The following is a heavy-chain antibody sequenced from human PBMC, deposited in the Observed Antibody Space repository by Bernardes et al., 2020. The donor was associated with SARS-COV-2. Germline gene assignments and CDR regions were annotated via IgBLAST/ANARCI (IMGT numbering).Heavy chain of an antibody. Sequence: SETLSLTCTVSGGSISSGSYYWSWIRQPAGKGLEWIGRIYTSGSTNYNPSLKSRVTISVDTSKNQFSLKLSSVTAADTAVYYCARDVRYYGSGSYEGAFDIWGQGTMVTVSS. CDR2: IYTSGST. CDR1: GGSISSGSYY. J-gene: IGHJ3*02. V-gene: IGHV4-61*02. CDR3: ARDVRYYGSGSYEGAFDI. D-gene: IGHD3-10*01.